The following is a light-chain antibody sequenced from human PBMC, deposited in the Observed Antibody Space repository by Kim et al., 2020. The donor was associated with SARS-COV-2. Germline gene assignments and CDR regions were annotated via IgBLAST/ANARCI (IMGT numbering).Light chain of an antibody. CDR3: QQYNRWPPYI. Sequence: EIVMTQSPATLSVSLGERATLSCRASQSVTSNLAWYQQKPGQAPRLLIYGASIRATGIPDRFSGSGSGTEFTLTISSLQSEDFALYYWQQYNRWPPYIFGQGKKLEI. CDR1: QSVTSN. J-gene: IGKJ2*01. V-gene: IGKV3-15*01. CDR2: GAS.